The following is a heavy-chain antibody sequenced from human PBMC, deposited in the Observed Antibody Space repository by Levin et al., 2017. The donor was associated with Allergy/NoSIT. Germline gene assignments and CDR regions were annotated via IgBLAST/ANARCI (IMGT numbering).Heavy chain of an antibody. V-gene: IGHV3-23*01. CDR3: YDSRGEF. CDR1: GFTFSDFA. CDR2: ISGSGNKT. Sequence: GGSLRLSCVGSGFTFSDFAMGWVRQAPGKGLVWVAAISGSGNKTYYSDSVKGRFTISRDNSRDTLYLQMDSLRVEDTALYFCYDSRGEFCGQGTLVAVSS. D-gene: IGHD3-9*01. J-gene: IGHJ4*02.